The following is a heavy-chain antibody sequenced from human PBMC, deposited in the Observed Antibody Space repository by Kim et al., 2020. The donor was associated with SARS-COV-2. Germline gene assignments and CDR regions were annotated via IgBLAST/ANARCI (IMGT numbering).Heavy chain of an antibody. CDR1: GGSIKSGDYS. D-gene: IGHD2-2*01. V-gene: IGHV4-31*03. J-gene: IGHJ4*02. CDR3: ATQLTTGMY. Sequence: SETLSLTCSLSGGSIKSGDYSWMWIRQFPGKGLQWIAYIYYSGSTYYNPSLQSRATISLDTSRNVFSLNLKSVTAADTALYFCATQLTTGMYWGPGRMVT. CDR2: IYYSGST.